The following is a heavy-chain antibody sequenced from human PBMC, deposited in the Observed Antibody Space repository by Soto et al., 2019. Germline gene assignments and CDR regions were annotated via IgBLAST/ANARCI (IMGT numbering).Heavy chain of an antibody. J-gene: IGHJ1*01. Sequence: QVQLQESGPGLVKPSQTLSLTCTVSGGSISSGGYYWSWIRQHPGKGLEWSGYIYYSGSTYYNPSLKSRVTISVDTSKHQLSLKLSSFTAADTAVYYCARGWGGYFQHWGQGTLVTVSS. V-gene: IGHV4-31*03. CDR2: IYYSGST. CDR3: ARGWGGYFQH. D-gene: IGHD3-16*01. CDR1: GGSISSGGYY.